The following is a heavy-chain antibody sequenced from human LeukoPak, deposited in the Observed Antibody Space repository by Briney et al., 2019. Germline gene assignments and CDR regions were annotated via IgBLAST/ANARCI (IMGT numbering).Heavy chain of an antibody. J-gene: IGHJ4*02. CDR1: VYTLTGYY. CDR3: ARGRYYDSSGPPGY. CDR2: INPNSGGT. D-gene: IGHD3-22*01. V-gene: IGHV1-2*02. Sequence: ASLKVSCKASVYTLTGYYMHWVRQAPGQGLEGRGWINPNSGGTNYAQKFQGRVTMTRDTSISTAYMELSRLRSDDTAVYYCARGRYYDSSGPPGYWGQGTLVTVSS.